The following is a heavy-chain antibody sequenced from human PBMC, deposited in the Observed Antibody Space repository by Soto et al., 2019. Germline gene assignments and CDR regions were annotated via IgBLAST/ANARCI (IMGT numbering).Heavy chain of an antibody. J-gene: IGHJ5*02. D-gene: IGHD1-7*01. CDR2: ISGGGGST. V-gene: IGHV3-23*01. CDR1: GFTLSSHA. CDR3: AKLPEKTGTGWFDP. Sequence: EVQLLESGGGLVQPGGSLRLSCAASGFTLSSHAMSWVRQAPGKGLEWVSAISGGGGSTYNADSVKGRFTISRDNSKNTVYLQMSSLRAEDTAIYYCAKLPEKTGTGWFDPWGQGTLVTVSS.